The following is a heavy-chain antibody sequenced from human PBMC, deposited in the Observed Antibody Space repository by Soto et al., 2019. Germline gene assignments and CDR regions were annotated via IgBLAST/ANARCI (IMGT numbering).Heavy chain of an antibody. CDR1: GFTFSSYG. CDR2: ISYDGSNK. CDR3: AKDIGQWVAVAGRGPY. Sequence: QVQLVESGGGVVQPGRSLRLSCAASGFTFSSYGMQWVRQAPGKGLEWVAVISYDGSNKYYADSAKGRFTISRDNSKNTLYLQMHSLRAEDTAVYYCAKDIGQWVAVAGRGPYWGQGTLVTVSS. V-gene: IGHV3-30*18. J-gene: IGHJ4*02. D-gene: IGHD6-19*01.